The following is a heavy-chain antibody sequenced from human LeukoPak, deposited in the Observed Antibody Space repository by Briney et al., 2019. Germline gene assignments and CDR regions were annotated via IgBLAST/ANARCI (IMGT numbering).Heavy chain of an antibody. CDR1: RFTFSDYW. Sequence: GRSLRLSCAVSRFTFSDYWMNWVHQAPGKGLEWVASINQNGAEKSYVDSVKGRFTISRDNPKNSLYLQMSSLRAEDTAVYYCARDGTAAGLYFDLWGQGTLVTVSS. V-gene: IGHV3-7*01. CDR3: ARDGTAAGLYFDL. CDR2: INQNGAEK. J-gene: IGHJ4*01. D-gene: IGHD6-13*01.